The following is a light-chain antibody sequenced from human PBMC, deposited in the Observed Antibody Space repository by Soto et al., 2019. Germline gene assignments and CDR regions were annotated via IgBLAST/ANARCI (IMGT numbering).Light chain of an antibody. J-gene: IGKJ2*01. CDR1: QSVDTN. V-gene: IGKV3-15*01. CDR3: QRYYNWRPYT. CDR2: SAS. Sequence: EVVMTQSPATLSVSPGDRTTLSCRASQSVDTNVDWYQQKPGQAPRLLVHSASTRATGIPARFTGIGSGTDFTLTISGRQSDDFEFYYCQRYYNWRPYTFGQGTKLQIK.